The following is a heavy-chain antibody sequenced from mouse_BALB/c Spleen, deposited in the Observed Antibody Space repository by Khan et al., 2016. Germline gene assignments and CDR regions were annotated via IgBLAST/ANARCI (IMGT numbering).Heavy chain of an antibody. CDR3: ATYDGYCFDG. CDR2: ISNSGST. J-gene: IGHJ2*01. D-gene: IGHD2-3*01. V-gene: IGHV3-8*02. Sequence: EVQLQESGPSLVKPSQTLSLTCSVTGDSITSGYWNWIRKFPGNKLEYMGYISNSGSTYYNPSLNSRISITRDTSKNQYYLQFNSVTTEVTATYYCATYDGYCFDGWGRGTPLTVSS. CDR1: GDSITSGY.